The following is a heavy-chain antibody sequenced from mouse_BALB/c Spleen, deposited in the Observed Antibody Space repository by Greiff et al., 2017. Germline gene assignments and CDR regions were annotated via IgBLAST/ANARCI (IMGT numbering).Heavy chain of an antibody. CDR3: ARRAGYWYFDV. J-gene: IGHJ1*01. CDR1: GFTFSDFY. V-gene: IGHV7-1*02. CDR2: SRNKANDYTT. Sequence: EVKVVESGGGLVQPGGSLRLSCATSGFTFSDFYMEWVRQPPGKRLEWIAASRNKANDYTTEYSASVKGRFIVSRDTSQSILYLQMNALRAEDTAIYYCARRAGYWYFDVWGAGTTVTVSA. D-gene: IGHD3-3*01.